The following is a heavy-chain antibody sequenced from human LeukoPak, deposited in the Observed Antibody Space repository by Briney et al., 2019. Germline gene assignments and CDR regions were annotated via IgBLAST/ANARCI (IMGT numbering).Heavy chain of an antibody. Sequence: SETLSLTCAVYGGSFSGYYWSWIRQPPGKGLEWIGEINHSGSTNYNPSLKSRVTISVDTSKNQFSLKLSSVTAADTAVYYCARARPGLARPYYMDVWAKGPRSPSP. J-gene: IGHJ6*03. D-gene: IGHD6-6*01. CDR1: GGSFSGYY. CDR3: ARARPGLARPYYMDV. V-gene: IGHV4-34*01. CDR2: INHSGST.